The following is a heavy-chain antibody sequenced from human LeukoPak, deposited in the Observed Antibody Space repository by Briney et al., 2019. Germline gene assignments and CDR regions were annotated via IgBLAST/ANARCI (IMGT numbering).Heavy chain of an antibody. CDR3: AKDIFRVAERGFDY. CDR2: ISWNSGSI. D-gene: IGHD6-19*01. J-gene: IGHJ4*02. CDR1: GFTFDDYA. Sequence: PGRSLRLSCAASGFTFDDYAMHWVRQAPGKGLEWVSGISWNSGSIGYVDSVKGRFTISRDNAKNSLYLQMNSLRAEDTAFYYCAKDIFRVAERGFDYWGQGTLVTVSS. V-gene: IGHV3-9*01.